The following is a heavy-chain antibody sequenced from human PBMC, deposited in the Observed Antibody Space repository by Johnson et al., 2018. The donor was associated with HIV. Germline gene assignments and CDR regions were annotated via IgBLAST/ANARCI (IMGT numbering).Heavy chain of an antibody. CDR3: ARSTVGATTGGAFDI. CDR2: ISFDGSNK. Sequence: QVQLVESGGGVVQPGRSLRLSCAASKFAFSTYGMHWVRQAPGKGLEWVAVISFDGSNKYYADSVKGRFTISRDNAKNSLYLQMNSLRAEDTALYYCARSTVGATTGGAFDIWGQGTMVTVSS. CDR1: KFAFSTYG. D-gene: IGHD1-26*01. V-gene: IGHV3-30*03. J-gene: IGHJ3*02.